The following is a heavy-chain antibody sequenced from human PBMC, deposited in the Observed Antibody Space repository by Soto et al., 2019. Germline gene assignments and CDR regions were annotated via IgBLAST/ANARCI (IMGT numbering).Heavy chain of an antibody. J-gene: IGHJ3*01. CDR3: ARVYYESRGPTKYRAFDF. CDR2: IKQDGGEE. D-gene: IGHD3-22*01. Sequence: PGGSLRLSCAASGFIFSDYSMSWVRQSPGKGLEGVANIKQDGGEEDYVDSVKGRLTISRDNAKNSLYLQMNSLRAEDTAVYYCARVYYESRGPTKYRAFDFWGQGTMVTVPS. CDR1: GFIFSDYS. V-gene: IGHV3-7*01.